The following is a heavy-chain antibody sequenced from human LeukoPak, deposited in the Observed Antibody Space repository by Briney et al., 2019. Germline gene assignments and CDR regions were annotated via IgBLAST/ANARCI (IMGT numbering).Heavy chain of an antibody. CDR3: ARVGGRSIGVVTPRYYYYYMDV. D-gene: IGHD3-3*01. V-gene: IGHV1-69*05. J-gene: IGHJ6*03. CDR1: GGTFSSYA. Sequence: ASVKVSCKASGGTFSSYAISWVRQAPGQGLEWMGGIIPIFGTANYAQKFQGRVTITTDESTSTAYMELSSLRSEDTAVYHCARVGGRSIGVVTPRYYYYYMDVWGKGTTVTVSS. CDR2: IIPIFGTA.